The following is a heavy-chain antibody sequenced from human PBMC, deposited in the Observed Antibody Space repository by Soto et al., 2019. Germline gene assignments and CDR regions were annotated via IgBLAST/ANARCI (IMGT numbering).Heavy chain of an antibody. CDR2: INAGNGNT. J-gene: IGHJ4*02. V-gene: IGHV1-3*01. Sequence: ASVKVSCKASGYTFTSYAMHWVRQAPGQRLEWMGWINAGNGNTKYSQKFQGRVTITRDTSASTAYMELSSLRSEDTAVYYCARNGPHSYYDILTGSPHPFDYWGQGTLVTVSS. CDR1: GYTFTSYA. D-gene: IGHD3-9*01. CDR3: ARNGPHSYYDILTGSPHPFDY.